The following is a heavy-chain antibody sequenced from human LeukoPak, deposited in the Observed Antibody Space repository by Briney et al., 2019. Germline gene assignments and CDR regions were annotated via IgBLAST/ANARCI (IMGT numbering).Heavy chain of an antibody. CDR3: ARSDTSRWDGRAGYFDY. J-gene: IGHJ4*02. CDR1: GFTFSSYS. CDR2: ISSSSSTI. V-gene: IGHV3-48*02. Sequence: GGSLRLSCAASGFTFSSYSMNWVRQAPGKVLEWVSYISSSSSTIYYADSVKGRFTISRDNAKNSLYLQMNSLRDEDTAVYYCARSDTSRWDGRAGYFDYWGQGTLVTVSS. D-gene: IGHD5-24*01.